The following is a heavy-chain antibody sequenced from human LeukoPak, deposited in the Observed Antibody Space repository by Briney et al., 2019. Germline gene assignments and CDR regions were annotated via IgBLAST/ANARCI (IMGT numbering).Heavy chain of an antibody. CDR1: GFTFSDSA. CDR3: AKGGSYAPLDI. Sequence: GGSLTLSCTASGFTFSDSAMTWVRQAPGKGLEGVSAISTSGGHAIYTDSVKDRLTISRDNHKNTLYLQMNSLRAEDTAIYYCAKGGSYAPLDIWGQGTLVTVSS. V-gene: IGHV3-23*01. J-gene: IGHJ4*02. D-gene: IGHD1-26*01. CDR2: ISTSGGHA.